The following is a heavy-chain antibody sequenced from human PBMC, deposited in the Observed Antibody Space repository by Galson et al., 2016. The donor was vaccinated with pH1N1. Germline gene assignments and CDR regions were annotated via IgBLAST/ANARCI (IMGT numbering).Heavy chain of an antibody. D-gene: IGHD3-10*01. J-gene: IGHJ4*02. CDR2: VDPKSGGT. CDR1: GYTFTAYY. CDR3: ARGWGPGGLDS. Sequence: QSGAEVKKPGESLKISCKASGYTFTAYYIYWLRQAPGQGLEWMGWVDPKSGGTHLAQKFQGSVTMTSDTSTYTAFLEVRNLISDDTAMYYCARGWGPGGLDSWGQGTLVTVSS. V-gene: IGHV1-2*02.